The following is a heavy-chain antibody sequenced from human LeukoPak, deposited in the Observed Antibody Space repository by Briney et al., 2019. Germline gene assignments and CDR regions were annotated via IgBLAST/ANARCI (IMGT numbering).Heavy chain of an antibody. J-gene: IGHJ4*02. CDR1: GGSFSPYY. Sequence: SETLSLTCAVYGGSFSPYYWSWIRQPPGKGLEWIGEINHSGSTNYNPSLKSRVTISVDTSKNQFSLRLSSVTAADTAVYYCARGWFYCGGDCYVDYWGQGTLVTVSS. D-gene: IGHD2-21*02. CDR2: INHSGST. V-gene: IGHV4-34*01. CDR3: ARGWFYCGGDCYVDY.